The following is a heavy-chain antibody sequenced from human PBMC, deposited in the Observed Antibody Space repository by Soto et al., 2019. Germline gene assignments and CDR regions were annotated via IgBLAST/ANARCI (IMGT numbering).Heavy chain of an antibody. V-gene: IGHV3-23*01. J-gene: IGHJ4*02. CDR3: AKDAIMVSSSFNYFDF. Sequence: GGSLRLSCVVSGFIPSSYAMSWVRQAPGKGLEWVSGISGSGGATSYADSVKGRFTISRDNSKNTLYLQMNSPSAEDTAIYYCAKDAIMVSSSFNYFDFWGQGALVTV. CDR2: ISGSGGAT. D-gene: IGHD6-13*01. CDR1: GFIPSSYA.